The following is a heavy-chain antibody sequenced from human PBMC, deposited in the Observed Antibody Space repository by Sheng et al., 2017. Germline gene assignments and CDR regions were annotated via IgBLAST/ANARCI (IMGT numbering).Heavy chain of an antibody. CDR2: ISSSSSYI. CDR1: GFTFSSYS. V-gene: IGHV3-21*01. J-gene: IGHJ4*02. Sequence: EVQLVESGGGLVKPGGSLRLSCAASGFTFSSYSMNWVRQAPGKGLEWVSSISSSSSYIYYADSVKGRFTISRDNAKNSLYLQMNSLRAEDTAVYYCARGDYDILTGYYNYFDYWGQGTLVTV. CDR3: ARGDYDILTGYYNYFDY. D-gene: IGHD3-9*01.